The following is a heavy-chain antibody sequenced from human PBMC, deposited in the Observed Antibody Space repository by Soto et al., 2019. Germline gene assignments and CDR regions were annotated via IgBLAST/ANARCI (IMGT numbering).Heavy chain of an antibody. J-gene: IGHJ3*02. V-gene: IGHV1-69*02. CDR2: IIPILGIA. CDR1: GGTFSSYT. CDR3: ASGRVYYDILTGYYDAFDI. D-gene: IGHD3-9*01. Sequence: QVQLVQSGAEVKKPGSSVKVSCKASGGTFSSYTISWVRQAPGQGLEWMGRIIPILGIANYAQKFQGRVTITADKSTSTAYMELSSLRSEDTAVYYCASGRVYYDILTGYYDAFDIWGQGTMVPVSS.